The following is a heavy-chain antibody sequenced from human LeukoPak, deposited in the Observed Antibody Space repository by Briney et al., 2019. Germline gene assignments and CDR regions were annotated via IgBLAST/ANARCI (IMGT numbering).Heavy chain of an antibody. J-gene: IGHJ4*02. Sequence: GGSLRLSCAASGFTFSRYAMSWVRQAPGKGLEWVSAISGSGGSTFYADSVKGRFTISRDNSKNTLYLQMNSLRAEDTAVYYCANIEYDILTGYYQQPIDYWGQGTLVTVSS. CDR3: ANIEYDILTGYYQQPIDY. D-gene: IGHD3-9*01. V-gene: IGHV3-23*01. CDR1: GFTFSRYA. CDR2: ISGSGGST.